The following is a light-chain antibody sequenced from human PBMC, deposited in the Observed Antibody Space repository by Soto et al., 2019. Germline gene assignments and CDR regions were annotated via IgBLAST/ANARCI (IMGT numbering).Light chain of an antibody. Sequence: EIVLTQPPGTLSLSPGERAALSCGASQSVGSSYLAWDQQKPGQAPRLLIYGASSRATGIPDRFSGSGSGTDFTLTISRLEPEDFAVYYCQQYVSSQITFGQGTRLEIK. J-gene: IGKJ5*01. CDR1: QSVGSSY. CDR3: QQYVSSQIT. CDR2: GAS. V-gene: IGKV3-20*01.